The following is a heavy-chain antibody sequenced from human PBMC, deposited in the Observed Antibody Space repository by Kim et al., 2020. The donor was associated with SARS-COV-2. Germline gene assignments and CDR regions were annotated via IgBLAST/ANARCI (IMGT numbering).Heavy chain of an antibody. CDR1: GGSISSNNYY. CDR3: ARGLTVAASAD. D-gene: IGHD6-19*01. J-gene: IGHJ4*02. V-gene: IGHV4-39*02. Sequence: SETLSLTCTVSGGSISSNNYYWGWIRQTPGKGLEWIGSISYSGETYYNPSLKSRVTISADTSKNQFSLNLYSVTATDTAVYYCARGLTVAASADWGQGTL. CDR2: ISYSGET.